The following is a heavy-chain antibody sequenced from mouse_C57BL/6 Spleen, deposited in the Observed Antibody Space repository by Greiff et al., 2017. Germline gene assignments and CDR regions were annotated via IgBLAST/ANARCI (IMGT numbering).Heavy chain of an antibody. Sequence: QVHVKQSGAELVRPGASVTLSCKASGYTFTDYEMHWVKQTPVHGLEWIGAIDPETGGTAYNQKFKGKAILTADKSSSTAYMELRSLTSEDSAVXYCTRNPHYYGSSYWYFDVWGTGTTVTVSS. J-gene: IGHJ1*03. D-gene: IGHD1-1*01. CDR3: TRNPHYYGSSYWYFDV. CDR1: GYTFTDYE. V-gene: IGHV1-15*01. CDR2: IDPETGGT.